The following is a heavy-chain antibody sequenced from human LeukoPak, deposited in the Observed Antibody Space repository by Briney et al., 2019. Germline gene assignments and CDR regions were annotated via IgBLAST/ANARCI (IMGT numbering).Heavy chain of an antibody. J-gene: IGHJ4*02. CDR2: IGIAGDT. Sequence: GGSLRLSCAASGFTFSSYDMHWVRQATGKGLEWVSAIGIAGDTYYPGSVKGRFTISRENAKNSLYLQMNSLRAEDTAVYYCAAVSYYDSSGYYWGQGTPVTVSS. CDR1: GFTFSSYD. D-gene: IGHD3-22*01. V-gene: IGHV3-13*01. CDR3: AAVSYYDSSGYY.